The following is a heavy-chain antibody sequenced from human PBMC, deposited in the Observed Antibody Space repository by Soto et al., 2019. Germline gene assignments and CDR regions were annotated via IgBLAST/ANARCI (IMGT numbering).Heavy chain of an antibody. V-gene: IGHV4-34*01. CDR1: GGSFSGYS. CDR2: INHRGST. Sequence: XTLSLPCGAYGGSFSGYSWSWIRQPPGKGLEWIGEINHRGSTNYNPSIMSRVTISVDTSKEQLSLRLTSVFAAYTAVYYCAGRGYDILTGFYNDYWGQGTLGTVSS. CDR3: AGRGYDILTGFYNDY. D-gene: IGHD3-9*01. J-gene: IGHJ4*02.